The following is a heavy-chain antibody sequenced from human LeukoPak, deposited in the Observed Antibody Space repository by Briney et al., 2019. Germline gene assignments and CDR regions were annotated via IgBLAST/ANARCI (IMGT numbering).Heavy chain of an antibody. V-gene: IGHV4-39*07. Sequence: PSETLSLTCTVSGGSNSSSSYYWGWIRQPPGKGLEWIGSIYYSGSTYYNPSLKSRVTISVDTSKNQFSLKLTFVTAADTAVYFCARATRQNGDYPDFDYWGQGALVTVSS. CDR1: GGSNSSSSYY. CDR3: ARATRQNGDYPDFDY. J-gene: IGHJ4*02. D-gene: IGHD4-17*01. CDR2: IYYSGST.